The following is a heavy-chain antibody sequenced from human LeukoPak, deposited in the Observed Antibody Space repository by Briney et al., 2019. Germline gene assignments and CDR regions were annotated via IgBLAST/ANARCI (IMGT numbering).Heavy chain of an antibody. CDR1: GDSISTTNYY. D-gene: IGHD3-3*01. CDR3: ARVRRSLNWFDS. CDR2: IYYSGIT. J-gene: IGHJ5*01. V-gene: IGHV4-39*01. Sequence: SETLSLTCAVSGDSISTTNYYWGWIRQLPGKGLEWIGIIYYSGITHYNPSLKSRVTILVDTSKNQFSLKLSSVTDADTAVYYCARVRRSLNWFDSWGQGTLVTVSS.